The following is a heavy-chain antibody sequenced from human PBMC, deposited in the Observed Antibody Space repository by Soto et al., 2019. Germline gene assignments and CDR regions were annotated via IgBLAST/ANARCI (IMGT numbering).Heavy chain of an antibody. D-gene: IGHD2-2*01. Sequence: NPSKTLSLACTVSGGSISSGGYYWSWIRQHPGKGLEWIGYIYYSGSTYYNPSLKSRVTISVDTSKNQFSLKLSSVTAADTAVYYCARDNAAVVVPAGGMDVWGQGTTVTVSS. CDR1: GGSISSGGYY. CDR2: IYYSGST. V-gene: IGHV4-31*03. CDR3: ARDNAAVVVPAGGMDV. J-gene: IGHJ6*02.